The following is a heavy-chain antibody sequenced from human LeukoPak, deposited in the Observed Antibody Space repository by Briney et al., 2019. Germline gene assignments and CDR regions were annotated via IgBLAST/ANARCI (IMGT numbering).Heavy chain of an antibody. CDR1: GYTFTSFW. CDR3: ARRSSSWYRGNFYYYMDV. V-gene: IGHV5-51*01. CDR2: IYPGDSDT. Sequence: GESLKISCKGSGYTFTSFWIGWVRQMPGKGLEWMGIIYPGDSDTRYSPSFQGQVTISADKSISTAYLQWNSLKASDTAIYYCARRSSSWYRGNFYYYMDVWGKGTTVTVSS. D-gene: IGHD6-13*01. J-gene: IGHJ6*03.